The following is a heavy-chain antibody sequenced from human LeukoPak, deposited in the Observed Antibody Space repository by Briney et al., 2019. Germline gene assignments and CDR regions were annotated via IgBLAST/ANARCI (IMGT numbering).Heavy chain of an antibody. Sequence: GGSLRLSCAASGFTFSSYWMHWVRQAPGKGLVWVSRINSDGSSTSYADSVKGRFTISRDNAKNTLYLQMNSLRAEDTAVYYCARVYGYYGSGSYTPDYWGQGTLVTVSS. D-gene: IGHD3-10*01. J-gene: IGHJ4*02. V-gene: IGHV3-74*01. CDR1: GFTFSSYW. CDR3: ARVYGYYGSGSYTPDY. CDR2: INSDGSST.